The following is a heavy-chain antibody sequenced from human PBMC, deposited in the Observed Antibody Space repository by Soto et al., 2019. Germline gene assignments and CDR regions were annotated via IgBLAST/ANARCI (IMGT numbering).Heavy chain of an antibody. CDR2: MYWNEDQ. D-gene: IGHD2-15*01. V-gene: IGHV2-5*01. CDR1: GFSLSTGGVG. Sequence: QITLKESGPTLAKPTQTLTLTCTFSGFSLSTGGVGVGWIRQPPGKALEWLALMYWNEDQRYSPSLNSRLTSTKDTSKNQVVLTMTNMDPVDTATYYRAHAHCSGGSCYPDDWGQGTLVTVAS. CDR3: AHAHCSGGSCYPDD. J-gene: IGHJ4*02.